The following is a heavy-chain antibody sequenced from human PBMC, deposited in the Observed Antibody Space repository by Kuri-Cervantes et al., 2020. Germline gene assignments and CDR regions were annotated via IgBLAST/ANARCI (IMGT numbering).Heavy chain of an antibody. V-gene: IGHV3-30*19. Sequence: GESLKISCAASGFTFSSCGMHWVRQAPGKGLEWVAVISYDGSNKYYADSVKGRFTISRDNSKNTLYLQMNSLTAEDTAVYYCARSPRILGDFWSGYYNPWGQGTLVTVSS. CDR3: ARSPRILGDFWSGYYNP. D-gene: IGHD3-3*01. CDR1: GFTFSSCG. CDR2: ISYDGSNK. J-gene: IGHJ5*02.